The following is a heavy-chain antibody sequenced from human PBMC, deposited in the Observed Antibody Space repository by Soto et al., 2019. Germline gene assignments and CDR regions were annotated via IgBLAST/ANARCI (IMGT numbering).Heavy chain of an antibody. CDR3: ARGGYYGPNDY. Sequence: PSETLSLTCTVSGCSFSSHYWSWIRQPPGRGLEYIGYMYYSGSTNYNPALKSRVSMSVDTSNNRLSLKLSAVTAADKDVEYGARGGYYGPNDYWGQGTPVTVSS. CDR1: GCSFSSHY. V-gene: IGHV4-59*11. CDR2: MYYSGST. J-gene: IGHJ4*02. D-gene: IGHD3-10*01.